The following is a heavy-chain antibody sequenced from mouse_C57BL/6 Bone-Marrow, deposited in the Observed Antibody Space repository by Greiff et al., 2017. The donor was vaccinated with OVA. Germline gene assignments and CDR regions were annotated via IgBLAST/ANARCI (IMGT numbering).Heavy chain of an antibody. D-gene: IGHD2-12*01. J-gene: IGHJ1*03. CDR2: IDPSDSYT. V-gene: IGHV1-50*01. CDR3: ARDDDGYCDV. CDR1: GYTFTSYW. Sequence: QVQLKQPGAELVKPGASVTLSCKASGYTFTSYWMQWVKQRPGQGLEWIGEIDPSDSYTNYNQKFKGKATLTVDTSSSTAYMQLSSLTSEDSAVYYCARDDDGYCDVWGTGTTVTVSS.